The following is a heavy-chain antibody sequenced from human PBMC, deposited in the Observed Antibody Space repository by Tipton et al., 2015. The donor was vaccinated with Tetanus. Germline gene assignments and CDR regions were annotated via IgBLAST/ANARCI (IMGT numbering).Heavy chain of an antibody. Sequence: TLSLTCTVSGGSVSSGTYCWSWIRQPPGKGLEWIGYIYYTGSTNYNPSLKSRVTISIDTSKNQLSLKLSSVTAADTAVYYCARRAGTSRFDYWGQGTLVTVSS. J-gene: IGHJ4*02. CDR3: ARRAGTSRFDY. D-gene: IGHD1-7*01. V-gene: IGHV4-61*01. CDR1: GGSVSSGTYC. CDR2: IYYTGST.